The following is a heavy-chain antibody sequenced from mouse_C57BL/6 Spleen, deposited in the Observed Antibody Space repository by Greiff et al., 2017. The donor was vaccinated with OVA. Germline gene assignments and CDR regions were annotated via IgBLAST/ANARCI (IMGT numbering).Heavy chain of an antibody. J-gene: IGHJ2*01. V-gene: IGHV5-17*01. D-gene: IGHD1-1*01. Sequence: EVHLVESGGGLVKPGGSLKLSCAASGFTFSDYGMHWVRQAPEKGLEWVAYISSGSSTIYYADTVKGRFTISRDNAKNTLFLQMTSLRSEDTAMYYCAIAYGSSYGYWGQGTTLTVSS. CDR1: GFTFSDYG. CDR2: ISSGSSTI. CDR3: AIAYGSSYGY.